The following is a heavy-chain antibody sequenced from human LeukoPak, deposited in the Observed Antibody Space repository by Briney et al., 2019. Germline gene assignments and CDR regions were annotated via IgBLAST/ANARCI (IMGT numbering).Heavy chain of an antibody. CDR2: ISSSGGSS. V-gene: IGHV3-23*01. J-gene: IGHJ2*01. CDR3: ATAVPALGPYWYFDL. D-gene: IGHD5-18*01. Sequence: GGSLRLSCAASGFTCSSYAMSWVRQAPGKGLECVSAISSSGGSSYYADSVKGRFNISRDNAKNTLYLQLNSLRADDTAVYYCATAVPALGPYWYFDLWGRGTLVTVSS. CDR1: GFTCSSYA.